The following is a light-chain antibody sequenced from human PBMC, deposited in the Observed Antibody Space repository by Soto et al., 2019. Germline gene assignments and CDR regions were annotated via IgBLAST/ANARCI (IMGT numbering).Light chain of an antibody. J-gene: IGKJ4*01. V-gene: IGKV3-20*01. Sequence: EIVLTQSPGPLSLSPGERATLSCRASQSVSSSYLAWYQQKHGQAPRLRIYGASSRATGIPDRFSGSGYVTDFTLTISRLEPEDFAVYYCQQYGSSPLTFGGGTKVEIK. CDR3: QQYGSSPLT. CDR1: QSVSSSY. CDR2: GAS.